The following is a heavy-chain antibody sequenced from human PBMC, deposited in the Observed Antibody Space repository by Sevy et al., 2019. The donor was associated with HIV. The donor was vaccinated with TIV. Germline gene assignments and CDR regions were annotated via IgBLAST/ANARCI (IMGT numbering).Heavy chain of an antibody. Sequence: GGSLRLSCVVSGFSVSSNYMSWVRQAPGKGLEWVSNIYSDGRTYYADYVRGRFTISRETAKNTGYLEMKSLRAEDTALQYWTKEDIILGEDNYYGMDVGGHGTAVTVSS. V-gene: IGHV3-53*01. D-gene: IGHD3-16*01. J-gene: IGHJ6*02. CDR3: TKEDIILGEDNYYGMDV. CDR1: GFSVSSNY. CDR2: IYSDGRT.